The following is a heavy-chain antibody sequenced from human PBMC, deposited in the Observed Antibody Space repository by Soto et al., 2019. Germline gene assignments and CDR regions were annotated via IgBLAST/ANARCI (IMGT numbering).Heavy chain of an antibody. V-gene: IGHV3-33*01. CDR1: GFTFSTYV. Sequence: QVQLVESGGGVVQPGGSLRLSCAASGFTFSTYVMHWVRQAPGKGLEWVAVTWYDESNKYYAESVKGRFTVFRDNSKNTLYLQMNSLRAEDTALYYCATLLDAFDLWGQGTMVTVSS. CDR2: TWYDESNK. J-gene: IGHJ3*01. CDR3: ATLLDAFDL.